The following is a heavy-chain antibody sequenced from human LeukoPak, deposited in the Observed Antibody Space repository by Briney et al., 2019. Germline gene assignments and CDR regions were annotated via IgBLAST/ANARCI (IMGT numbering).Heavy chain of an antibody. D-gene: IGHD1-26*01. CDR1: GGSISSYY. J-gene: IGHJ4*02. Sequence: PSETLSLTCTVSGGSISSYYWSWMRQPPGKGLEWIGYIYYSGSTNYNPSLKSRVTISVDTSKNQFSLKLSSVTAADTAVYYCARVGRAVGAYFDYWGQGTLATVSS. CDR2: IYYSGST. CDR3: ARVGRAVGAYFDY. V-gene: IGHV4-59*01.